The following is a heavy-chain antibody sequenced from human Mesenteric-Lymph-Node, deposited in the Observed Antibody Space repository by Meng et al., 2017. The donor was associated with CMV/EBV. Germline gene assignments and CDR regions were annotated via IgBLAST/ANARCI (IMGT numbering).Heavy chain of an antibody. D-gene: IGHD3-10*01. CDR1: GFTFSSCI. CDR3: ARSSGTWGGAFDI. CDR2: ISVCSSYI. Sequence: ASGFTFSSCIMYWVRHAPGKGLEWVSSISVCSSYIYYTDSVKRRFTISRDNAKNSLFLQMNSLRAEDTSLYYCARSSGTWGGAFDIWGQGTVVTVSS. J-gene: IGHJ3*02. V-gene: IGHV3-21*01.